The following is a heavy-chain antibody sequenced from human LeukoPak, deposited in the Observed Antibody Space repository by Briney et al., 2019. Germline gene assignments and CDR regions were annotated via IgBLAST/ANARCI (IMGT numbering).Heavy chain of an antibody. CDR1: GGSISSYY. D-gene: IGHD3-10*01. CDR3: ARDSRRGYNYYYYMDV. J-gene: IGHJ6*03. V-gene: IGHV4-4*07. CDR2: IYTSGST. Sequence: SETLSLTCTVSGGSISSYYWSWIRQPAVKGQELIGRIYTSGSTNYNPSLKSRVTMSVDTSKNQFSLKLSSVTAADTAVYYCARDSRRGYNYYYYMDVWGKGTTVTVSS.